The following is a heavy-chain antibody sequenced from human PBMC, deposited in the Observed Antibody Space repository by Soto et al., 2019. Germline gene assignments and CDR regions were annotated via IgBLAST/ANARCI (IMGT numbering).Heavy chain of an antibody. CDR1: GGSISSGGYY. Sequence: QVQLQESGPGLVKPSQTLSLTCTVSGGSISSGGYYWSWIRQHPGKGLEWIGYIYYSGSTYYNPSLKSTVTISVDTTKNPFSLKLSSVTAADAAEYYCAREARRVTTFRGGFDPWGQGTLVTVSS. CDR3: AREARRVTTFRGGFDP. CDR2: IYYSGST. J-gene: IGHJ5*02. D-gene: IGHD3-16*01. V-gene: IGHV4-31*01.